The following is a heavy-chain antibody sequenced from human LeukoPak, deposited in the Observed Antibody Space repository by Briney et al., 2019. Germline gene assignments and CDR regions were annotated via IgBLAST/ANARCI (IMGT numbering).Heavy chain of an antibody. V-gene: IGHV4-34*01. D-gene: IGHD1-26*01. CDR1: GGSFSGYY. Sequence: SETLSLTCAVYGGSFSGYYWSWIRQPPGKGLEWIGEINHSGSTNYNPSLKSRVTISVDTSKNQFSLKLSSVTAADTAVYYCARGRSRGSYFRYWGQGTLVTVSS. CDR2: INHSGST. J-gene: IGHJ4*02. CDR3: ARGRSRGSYFRY.